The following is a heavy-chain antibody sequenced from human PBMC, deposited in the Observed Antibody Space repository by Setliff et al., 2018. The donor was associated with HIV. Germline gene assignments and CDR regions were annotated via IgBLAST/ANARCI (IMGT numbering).Heavy chain of an antibody. CDR1: GGTFSSYA. D-gene: IGHD6-25*01. Sequence: ASVKVSCKASGGTFSSYAISWVRQAPGQGLEWMGGFDPDDGETVYAQQFQGGVTMTEDTSTDTAYMELTSLRSEDTAMYYCAPVSSGWFDPWGQGTLVTVSS. J-gene: IGHJ5*02. CDR2: FDPDDGET. CDR3: APVSSGWFDP. V-gene: IGHV1-24*01.